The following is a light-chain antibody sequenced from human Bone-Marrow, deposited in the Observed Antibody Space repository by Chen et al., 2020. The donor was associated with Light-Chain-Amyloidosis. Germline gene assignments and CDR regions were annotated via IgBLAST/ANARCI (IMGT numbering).Light chain of an antibody. J-gene: IGKJ4*01. CDR3: QQYGTSPHT. Sequence: EIVLTQSPRTLSLSPGEGANLSCRASQTISSNYLTWYQQKFGQAPRLLIYGSSSRATGIPDRFTGSGSGTDFTRTINRLEPEDFAMYYCQQYGTSPHTFGGGTKVEIK. CDR1: QTISSNY. V-gene: IGKV3-20*01. CDR2: GSS.